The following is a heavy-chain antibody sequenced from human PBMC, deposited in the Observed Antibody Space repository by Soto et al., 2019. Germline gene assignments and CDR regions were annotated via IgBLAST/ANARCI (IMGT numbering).Heavy chain of an antibody. J-gene: IGHJ6*02. CDR1: GYTFTSYA. Sequence: VQLVQSGAEVKKPGASVKVSCKASGYTFTSYAMHWVRQAPGQRLEWMGWINAGNGNTKYSQMFQGRVTITRDTSASTAYMELSSLRSEDTAVYYCASSYYYDSSGYSSLYYYYGMDVWGQGTTVTVSS. D-gene: IGHD3-22*01. CDR3: ASSYYYDSSGYSSLYYYYGMDV. V-gene: IGHV1-3*01. CDR2: INAGNGNT.